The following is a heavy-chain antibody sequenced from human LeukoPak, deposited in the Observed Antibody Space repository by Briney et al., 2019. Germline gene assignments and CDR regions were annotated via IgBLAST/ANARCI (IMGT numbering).Heavy chain of an antibody. Sequence: SETLSLTCTVSGGSISSSSYYWGWIRQPPGKGLEWIGSIYHSGSTYYNPSLKSRVTISVDTSKNQFSLKLSSVTAADTAVYYCARHEMGWGNWFDPWGQGTLVTVSS. D-gene: IGHD5-24*01. CDR3: ARHEMGWGNWFDP. CDR1: GGSISSSSYY. J-gene: IGHJ5*02. V-gene: IGHV4-39*01. CDR2: IYHSGST.